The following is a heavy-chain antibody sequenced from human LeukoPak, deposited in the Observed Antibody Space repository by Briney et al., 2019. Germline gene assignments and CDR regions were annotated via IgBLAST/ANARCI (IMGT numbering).Heavy chain of an antibody. CDR2: IYPGDSDT. CDR1: GYSFTSYW. Sequence: GVSLKISCKGSGYSFTSYWIGWVRQMPGKGLEWMGIIYPGDSDTRYSPSFQGQVTISADKSISTAYLQWSSLKASDTAMYYCAGHRSAGEQLAMFDPWGQGTLVTVSS. J-gene: IGHJ5*02. CDR3: AGHRSAGEQLAMFDP. V-gene: IGHV5-51*01. D-gene: IGHD6-6*01.